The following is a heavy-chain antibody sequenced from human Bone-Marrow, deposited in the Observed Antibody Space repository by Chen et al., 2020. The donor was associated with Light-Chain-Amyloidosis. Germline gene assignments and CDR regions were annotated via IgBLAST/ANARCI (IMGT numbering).Heavy chain of an antibody. Sequence: QVQLVESGGGVVQPGKSLRLSCGAPGTNFPDHGMHWVRQSPGNGLEWVADISYDGSDTNYAHSGKGRFIISRDNSKNTVYLHMNNLRPEDTAVYFCAQDSLLVAVEGYFPYWGQGTLVTVSS. CDR1: GTNFPDHG. V-gene: IGHV3-30*18. D-gene: IGHD5-12*01. CDR3: AQDSLLVAVEGYFPY. J-gene: IGHJ4*02. CDR2: ISYDGSDT.